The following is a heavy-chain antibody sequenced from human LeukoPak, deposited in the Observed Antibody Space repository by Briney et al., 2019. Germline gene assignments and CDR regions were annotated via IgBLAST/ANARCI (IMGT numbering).Heavy chain of an antibody. Sequence: PSETLSLTCTVSGGSISTYYWSWIRQPPGKGLEWIGFVYYSGTSNYNPSLKSRVTISIDTSKNNFYLKLNSVTAADTAVYYCARVAHLTFDYWGQGALVTVSS. J-gene: IGHJ4*02. D-gene: IGHD1-20*01. CDR2: VYYSGTS. CDR3: ARVAHLTFDY. V-gene: IGHV4-59*12. CDR1: GGSISTYY.